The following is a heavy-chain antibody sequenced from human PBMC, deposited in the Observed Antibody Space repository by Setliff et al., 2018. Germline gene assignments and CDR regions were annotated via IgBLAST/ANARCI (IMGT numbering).Heavy chain of an antibody. CDR2: ISPHTGNT. Sequence: VSCKTSGYTFNDYGIAWVRQAPGQGLEWMGWISPHTGNTYYTPKLHGRVTLTTDTSASTAYMELRSLGSDDTAVYYCSRLVRFCTRTACQRLSGGEFWGQGTLVTVSS. D-gene: IGHD2-8*01. V-gene: IGHV1-18*01. CDR1: GYTFNDYG. J-gene: IGHJ4*02. CDR3: SRLVRFCTRTACQRLSGGEF.